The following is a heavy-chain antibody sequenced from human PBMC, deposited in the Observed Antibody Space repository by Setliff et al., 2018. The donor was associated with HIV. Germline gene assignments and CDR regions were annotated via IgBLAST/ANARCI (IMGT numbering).Heavy chain of an antibody. CDR2: IGIGSGGAI. D-gene: IGHD1-26*01. J-gene: IGHJ4*02. CDR1: GFTFSNYA. V-gene: IGHV3-21*04. CDR3: TRSKWGSGFDY. Sequence: GSLRLSCAASGFTFSNYAMSWVRQAPGRGLEWVSSIGIGSGGAIDYADSVQGRFTISRDNSKNSLYLQMNSLKTEDTAMYYCTRSKWGSGFDYWGQGTLVTVSS.